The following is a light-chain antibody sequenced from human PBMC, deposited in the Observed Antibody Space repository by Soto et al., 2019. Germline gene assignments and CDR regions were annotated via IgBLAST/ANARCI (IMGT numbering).Light chain of an antibody. CDR2: DND. V-gene: IGLV1-51*01. CDR1: SSNIAKNY. Sequence: QSVLTQPPSVSAAPGQKVTISCSGSSSNIAKNYVYWYQQFPGTAPKLLIFDNDKRPSGIPDRFSGSKSGTSATLGITGLQTEDEADYYCSTWDISLSVVFGGGTKLTVL. CDR3: STWDISLSVV. J-gene: IGLJ2*01.